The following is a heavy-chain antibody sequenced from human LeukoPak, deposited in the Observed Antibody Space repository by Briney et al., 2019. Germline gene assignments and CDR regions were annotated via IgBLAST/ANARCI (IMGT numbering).Heavy chain of an antibody. Sequence: GGSLRLSCAASGFTFSSYSMMWVRQAPGKGLEWVSYISSSSTTIHYADSVKGRFTISRDNAKNSVYLQMNSLRAEDTAVYYCAKGPGYSYGFPLDYWGQGTLVTVSS. CDR3: AKGPGYSYGFPLDY. D-gene: IGHD5-18*01. CDR2: ISSSSTTI. V-gene: IGHV3-48*01. J-gene: IGHJ4*02. CDR1: GFTFSSYS.